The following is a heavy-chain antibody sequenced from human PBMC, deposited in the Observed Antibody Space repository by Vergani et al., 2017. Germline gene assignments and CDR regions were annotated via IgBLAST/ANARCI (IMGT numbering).Heavy chain of an antibody. J-gene: IGHJ6*02. CDR3: ARAGITIFGVVIYYYYGMDV. D-gene: IGHD3-3*01. V-gene: IGHV3-33*01. CDR2: IWYDGSND. CDR1: GFTFSSYD. Sequence: QVQLVESGGGVVQPGRSLRLSCAASGFTFSSYDMHWVRQAPGKGLEWVAVIWYDGSNDYYADSVKGRFTISRDNSKNTLYLQMNSLRSEDTAVYYCARAGITIFGVVIYYYYGMDVWGQGTTVTVSS.